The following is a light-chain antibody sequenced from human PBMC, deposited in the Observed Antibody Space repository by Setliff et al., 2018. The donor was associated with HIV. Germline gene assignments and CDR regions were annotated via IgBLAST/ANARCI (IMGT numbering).Light chain of an antibody. CDR3: SSYTSSSTRV. CDR2: DVS. CDR1: SSDVGDYNS. J-gene: IGLJ2*01. Sequence: QSVLTQPASVSGSPGQSITISCTGTSSDVGDYNSVSWYQQHPGKAPKLMIYDVSNRPSGVSNRFSGSKSGNTASLTISGLQAEDGADYYCSSYTSSSTRVFGGGTKATVL. V-gene: IGLV2-14*03.